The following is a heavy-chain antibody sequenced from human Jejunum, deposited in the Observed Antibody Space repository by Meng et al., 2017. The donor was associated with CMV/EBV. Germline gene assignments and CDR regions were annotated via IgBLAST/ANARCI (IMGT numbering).Heavy chain of an antibody. J-gene: IGHJ5*02. CDR3: ARGWGWFDP. Sequence: LTCTVTGGSVRSGNYFWSWIRQPPGKGLEWIGYIYYSGSTSYNPSLKSRVTISIDTSKNQLSLKLSSVTAADTAVYYCARGWGWFDPWGQGTLVTVSS. CDR2: IYYSGST. D-gene: IGHD3-16*01. CDR1: GGSVRSGNYF. V-gene: IGHV4-61*01.